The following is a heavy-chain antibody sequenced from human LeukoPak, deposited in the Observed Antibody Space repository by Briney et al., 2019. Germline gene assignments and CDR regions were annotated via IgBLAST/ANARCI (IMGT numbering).Heavy chain of an antibody. Sequence: SETLSLTCTVSGDSITSSSHHWGWIRQSPGKGLEWIGSIYFGRTTYYNPSLSSRVACSVVTSKNQFSLQLTSVTAADTAVYYCVRHDGRGGATMGSLDSWGQGSLVTVSS. J-gene: IGHJ4*02. CDR1: GDSITSSSHH. V-gene: IGHV4-39*01. CDR3: VRHDGRGGATMGSLDS. CDR2: IYFGRTT. D-gene: IGHD5-12*01.